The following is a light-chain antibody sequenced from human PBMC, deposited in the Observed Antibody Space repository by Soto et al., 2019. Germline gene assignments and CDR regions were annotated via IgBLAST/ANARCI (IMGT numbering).Light chain of an antibody. V-gene: IGKV3-20*01. Sequence: IVFTQSPGTLSLSPGERATLSCRASQSVTSSYLTWYQQKPGQAPRLLIYGASTRAAGIPDRFSGSGSGTDLTITISSLKPEDVATDECLQQKSYPRTFGQGTKVDIK. CDR1: QSVTSSY. CDR2: GAS. J-gene: IGKJ1*01. CDR3: LQQKSYPRT.